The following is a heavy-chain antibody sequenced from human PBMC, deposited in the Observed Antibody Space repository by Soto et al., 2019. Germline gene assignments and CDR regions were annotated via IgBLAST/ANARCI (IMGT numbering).Heavy chain of an antibody. CDR1: GFTFSSYA. V-gene: IGHV3-30*18. D-gene: IGHD3-22*01. Sequence: QVQLEESGGGVVQPGRSLRLSCAASGFTFSSYAMHWVRQAPGKGLEWVAVISYDGSNKYYADSVKGRFTISRDNSKNTLYLQMNSLRAEDTAVYYCAKDSDYYDSSGYTYYYYYGMDVWGQGTTVTVSS. J-gene: IGHJ6*02. CDR3: AKDSDYYDSSGYTYYYYYGMDV. CDR2: ISYDGSNK.